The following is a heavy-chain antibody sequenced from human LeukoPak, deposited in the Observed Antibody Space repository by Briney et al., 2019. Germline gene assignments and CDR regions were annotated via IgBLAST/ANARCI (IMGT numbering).Heavy chain of an antibody. J-gene: IGHJ3*02. CDR2: LYWDDDK. CDR1: GFSLRARGVG. CDR3: AHRRGSSGWYRAFDI. Sequence: SGPTLLHPPHPLTLNYTFPGFSLRARGVGVGWIRQPPGKALEWLPLLYWDDDKRYSPSLKSRLTITKDISKNQVVLTMTMMDAVDTATYYCAHRRGSSGWYRAFDIWGQGTMVTVSS. V-gene: IGHV2-5*02. D-gene: IGHD6-19*01.